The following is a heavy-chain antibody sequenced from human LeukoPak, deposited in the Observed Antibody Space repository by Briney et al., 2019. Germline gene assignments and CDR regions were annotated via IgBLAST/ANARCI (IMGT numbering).Heavy chain of an antibody. J-gene: IGHJ4*02. CDR2: ISYDGSNK. Sequence: GGSLRLSCAASGFTFSSYGMHWVRQAPGKGLEWVAVISYDGSNKYYADSVKGRFTISRDNSKNTLYLQMNSLRAEDTAVYYCAKVRYSSPAFDYWGQGTLVTVSS. D-gene: IGHD6-13*01. CDR3: AKVRYSSPAFDY. CDR1: GFTFSSYG. V-gene: IGHV3-30*18.